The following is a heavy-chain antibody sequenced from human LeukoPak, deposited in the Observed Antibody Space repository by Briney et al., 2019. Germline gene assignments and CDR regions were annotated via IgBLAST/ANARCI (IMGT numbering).Heavy chain of an antibody. J-gene: IGHJ4*02. CDR1: GFSFSDYS. V-gene: IGHV3-7*01. Sequence: GGSLRLSCSVSGFSFSDYSMGWVRQAPGKGLEWVANVEDGGIEKEYVDSVKGRFTISRDDAENLLYLQMNSLRAEDTALYFCARWRGAQSEFDFWGQGTQVIVSS. CDR3: ARWRGAQSEFDF. CDR2: VEDGGIEK. D-gene: IGHD3-3*01.